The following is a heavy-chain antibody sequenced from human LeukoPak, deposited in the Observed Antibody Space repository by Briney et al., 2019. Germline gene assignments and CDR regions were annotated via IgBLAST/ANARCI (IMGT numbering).Heavy chain of an antibody. CDR1: AGSFSGYY. CDR3: ARGAAFIAVQYSSGRRLDF. V-gene: IGHV4-34*01. J-gene: IGHJ4*02. D-gene: IGHD6-19*01. CDR2: LNHSGST. Sequence: SETLSLTCAVYAGSFSGYYWNWIRQPPGKGLEWIGELNHSGSTNYNPSLKSRVTISVDTSKNQFSLKLSSVTAADTSVYYCARGAAFIAVQYSSGRRLDFWGQGTLVTVSS.